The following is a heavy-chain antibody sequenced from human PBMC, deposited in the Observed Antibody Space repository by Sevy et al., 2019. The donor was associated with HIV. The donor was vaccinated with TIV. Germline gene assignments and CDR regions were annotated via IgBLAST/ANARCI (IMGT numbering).Heavy chain of an antibody. CDR2: IYTSGST. CDR1: GGSISSYY. J-gene: IGHJ5*02. V-gene: IGHV4-4*07. Sequence: SESLSLTCTVSGGSISSYYWSWIRQPAGKGLERIGRIYTSGSTNYNPSLKSRVTMSVDTSKNQFSLKLSSVTAADTAVYYCAKVARIAAAAGVGWFDLWGQGTLVTVSS. D-gene: IGHD6-13*01. CDR3: AKVARIAAAAGVGWFDL.